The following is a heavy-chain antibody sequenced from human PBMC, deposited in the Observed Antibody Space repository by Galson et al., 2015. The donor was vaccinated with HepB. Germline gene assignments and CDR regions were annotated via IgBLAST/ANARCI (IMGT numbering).Heavy chain of an antibody. CDR1: GYTFTSYG. Sequence: KVSCKASGYTFTSYGISWVRQAPGQGLEWMGWISAYNGNTNYAQKLQGRVAMATDTSTSTAYMELRSLRSDDTAVYYCARDPRYTGSSWYTSYYYYYMDVWGKGTTVTVSS. CDR3: ARDPRYTGSSWYTSYYYYYMDV. CDR2: ISAYNGNT. V-gene: IGHV1-18*01. J-gene: IGHJ6*03. D-gene: IGHD6-13*01.